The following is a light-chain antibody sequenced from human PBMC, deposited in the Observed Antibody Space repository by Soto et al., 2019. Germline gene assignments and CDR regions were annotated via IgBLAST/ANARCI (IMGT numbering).Light chain of an antibody. V-gene: IGKV3-20*01. CDR1: QSVRSDY. CDR2: GAS. Sequence: EIVLTQSPGTLSLSPGERATLSCRASQSVRSDYLAWYQQKPGQAPRLLIYGASIRATGIPDRFSGSGSGPDFILTISRLHPHDFPLYYCHHLRTFAQGTKVQIK. J-gene: IGKJ1*01. CDR3: HHLRT.